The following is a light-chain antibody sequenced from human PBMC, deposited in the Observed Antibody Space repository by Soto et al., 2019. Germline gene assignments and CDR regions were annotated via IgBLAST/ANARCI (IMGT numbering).Light chain of an antibody. CDR2: DVS. V-gene: IGLV2-14*03. CDR3: SSYRHSATRV. CDR1: SSDVGDYDY. J-gene: IGLJ1*01. Sequence: QSALTQPASVSGAPGQSITICCSGTSSDVGDYDYVSWYQQHPGKAPKLIIYDVSNRPSGVSNRFSASKSANTASLTISGLLAEDEADYYCSSYRHSATRVFGTGTKLTVL.